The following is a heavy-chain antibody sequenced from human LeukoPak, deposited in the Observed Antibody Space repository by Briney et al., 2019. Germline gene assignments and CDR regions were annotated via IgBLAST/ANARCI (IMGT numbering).Heavy chain of an antibody. J-gene: IGHJ6*03. CDR1: GYTFTGYY. D-gene: IGHD6-19*01. Sequence: ASVKVSCKASGYTFTGYYMHWVRQAPGQGLEWMGWINPNSGGTNYAQKFQGRVAMTRDTSISTAYMELSRLRSDDTAVYYCARGMEWLVPVFYYYYYMDVWGKGTTVTVSS. CDR2: INPNSGGT. CDR3: ARGMEWLVPVFYYYYYMDV. V-gene: IGHV1-2*02.